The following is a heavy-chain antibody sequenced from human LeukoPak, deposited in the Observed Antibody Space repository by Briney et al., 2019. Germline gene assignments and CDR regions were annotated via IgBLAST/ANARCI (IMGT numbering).Heavy chain of an antibody. Sequence: GGSLRLSCAASGFTFSSDGMHWVRPAPGKGLGWVAVISDDGSNKYYSDSVKGRFTISRDNSKNTLYLQMNSLRAEDTAVYYCAKDIGTAMVHYFDYWGQGTLVTVSS. CDR1: GFTFSSDG. J-gene: IGHJ4*02. CDR3: AKDIGTAMVHYFDY. V-gene: IGHV3-30*18. D-gene: IGHD5-18*01. CDR2: ISDDGSNK.